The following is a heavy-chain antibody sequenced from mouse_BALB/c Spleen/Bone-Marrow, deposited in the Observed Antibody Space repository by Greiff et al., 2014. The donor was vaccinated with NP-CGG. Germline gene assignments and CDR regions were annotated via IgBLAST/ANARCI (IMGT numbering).Heavy chain of an antibody. D-gene: IGHD2-4*01. Sequence: VQLQQSGAELLKPGTSVKLSCKASGYTFTRYWMHWVKQRPEQGLEWIGELNPSNGHTNYNGKFKNKATVTVDKSSSTAYMQLSSLTSEDSAVYYCARMITTRGFDYWGQGTTLTVSS. J-gene: IGHJ2*01. CDR2: LNPSNGHT. CDR1: GYTFTRYW. CDR3: ARMITTRGFDY. V-gene: IGHV1S81*02.